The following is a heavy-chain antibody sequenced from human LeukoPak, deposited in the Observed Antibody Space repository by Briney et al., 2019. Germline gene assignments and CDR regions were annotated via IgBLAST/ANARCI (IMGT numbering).Heavy chain of an antibody. V-gene: IGHV3-23*01. D-gene: IGHD2-15*01. J-gene: IGHJ4*02. CDR3: AKGASRYCSGGSCYSLF. Sequence: GASLRLSCAASGFTFSSYAMSWVRQAPGKGLEWVSAISGSGGSTYYADSVKGQFTISRDNSKNTLYLQMNSLRAEDTAVYYCAKGASRYCSGGSCYSLFWGQGTLVTVSS. CDR2: ISGSGGST. CDR1: GFTFSSYA.